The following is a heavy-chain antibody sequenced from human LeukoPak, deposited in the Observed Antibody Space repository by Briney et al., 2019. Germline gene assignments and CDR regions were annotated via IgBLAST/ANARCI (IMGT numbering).Heavy chain of an antibody. V-gene: IGHV6-1*01. CDR2: TYYRSQWYY. D-gene: IGHD6-6*01. J-gene: IGHJ4*02. CDR3: ARGASRYFEY. CDR1: GDSASSKVAT. Sequence: PSQTLSLTCAISGDSASSKVATWNWIRQSPSRGLEWLGWTYYRSQWYYDYAVSVKGRIVINPDTSKNQFSLQLNSVTPEDTAVYYCARGASRYFEYWGQGTLVTVSS.